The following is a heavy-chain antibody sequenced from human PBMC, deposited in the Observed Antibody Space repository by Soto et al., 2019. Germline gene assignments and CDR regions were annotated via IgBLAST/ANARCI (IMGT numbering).Heavy chain of an antibody. D-gene: IGHD1-26*01. CDR1: GFTFSSYS. CDR2: ISSSGCTI. CDR3: AREGGSFKGGAFDI. Sequence: PGGSLRLSCAASGFTFSSYSMNWIRQAPGKGLEWVSYISSSGCTIYYADSVKGRFTISRDNAKNSLYLQMNSLRAEDTAVYYCAREGGSFKGGAFDIWGQGTMVTVSS. J-gene: IGHJ3*02. V-gene: IGHV3-48*04.